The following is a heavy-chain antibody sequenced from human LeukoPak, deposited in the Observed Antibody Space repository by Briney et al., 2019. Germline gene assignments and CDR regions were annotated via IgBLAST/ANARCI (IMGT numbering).Heavy chain of an antibody. CDR2: IYPGDSDT. CDR3: ARHVVPYSSGLTGFDY. Sequence: GESLKISCKGFGYSFTSYWIAWVRQMPGKGPEWMGIIYPGDSDTRYSPSFQGQVTISADKSFTTAYLQWSSLKTSDTAMYYCARHVVPYSSGLTGFDYWGQGTLVTVSS. V-gene: IGHV5-51*01. D-gene: IGHD6-19*01. J-gene: IGHJ4*02. CDR1: GYSFTSYW.